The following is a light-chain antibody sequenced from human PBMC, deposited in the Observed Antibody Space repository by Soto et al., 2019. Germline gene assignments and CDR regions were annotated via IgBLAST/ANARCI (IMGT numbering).Light chain of an antibody. CDR3: QQYGSSPC. J-gene: IGKJ2*03. V-gene: IGKV3-20*01. CDR1: QSVSSSY. Sequence: EIVLTQSPGTLSLSPGERATLACRASQSVSSSYLAWYQQKPGQAPRLLIYGASSRATGIPDRFSGSGSGTDFTLTISRLEPEDFAVYYWQQYGSSPCFGQGTKLEIK. CDR2: GAS.